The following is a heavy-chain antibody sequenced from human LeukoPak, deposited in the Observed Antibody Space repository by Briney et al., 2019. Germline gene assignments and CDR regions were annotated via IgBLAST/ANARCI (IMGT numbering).Heavy chain of an antibody. J-gene: IGHJ4*02. CDR3: AKDASTVTLHADY. V-gene: IGHV3-30*18. Sequence: GRSLRLSRAASGFTFSSFGMHWVRQAPGKGLEWVAVLSYDGSNRYYADSVKGRFTISRDNSKNTLYLQMNSLRAEDTAVYYCAKDASTVTLHADYWGQGTLVTVSS. D-gene: IGHD4-17*01. CDR1: GFTFSSFG. CDR2: LSYDGSNR.